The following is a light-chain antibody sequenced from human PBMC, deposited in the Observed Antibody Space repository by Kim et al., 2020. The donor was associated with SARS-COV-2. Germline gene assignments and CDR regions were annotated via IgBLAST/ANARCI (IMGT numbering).Light chain of an antibody. CDR2: GAS. J-gene: IGKJ3*01. CDR3: QQFRT. Sequence: TLSLSPGERATLSCRASQSVSSSYLAWYQQNPGQAPRLLIYGASSRATGIPDRFSGSGSGTDFTLTISRLEPEDFAVYYCQQFRTFGPGTKVDIK. V-gene: IGKV3-20*01. CDR1: QSVSSSY.